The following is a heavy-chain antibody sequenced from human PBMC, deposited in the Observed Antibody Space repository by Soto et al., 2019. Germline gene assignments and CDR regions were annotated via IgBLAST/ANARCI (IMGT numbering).Heavy chain of an antibody. CDR2: IKQDGSEK. CDR3: ARDTLELGDYYYGMDV. V-gene: IGHV3-7*01. CDR1: GFTFSSYW. J-gene: IGHJ6*02. D-gene: IGHD1-7*01. Sequence: EVQLVESGGGLVQPGGSLRLSCAASGFTFSSYWMSWVRQAPGKGLEWVANIKQDGSEKYYVDSVKGRFTISRDNAKNSLYLQMNSLGAEDTAVYYCARDTLELGDYYYGMDVWGQGTTVTVSS.